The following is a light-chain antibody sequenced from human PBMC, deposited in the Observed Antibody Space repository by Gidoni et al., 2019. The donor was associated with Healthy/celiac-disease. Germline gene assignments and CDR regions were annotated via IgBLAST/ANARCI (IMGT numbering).Light chain of an antibody. V-gene: IGKV3-15*01. CDR2: GAS. Sequence: EIVMTQSPATLSVSPGERATLPCRASQSVSSNLAWYQQKPGQAPRLLIYGASTRATGIPARFSGSGAGTEFTLTISSLQSEDFAVYYCQQYNNWPWTFXQXTKVXIK. CDR3: QQYNNWPWT. J-gene: IGKJ1*01. CDR1: QSVSSN.